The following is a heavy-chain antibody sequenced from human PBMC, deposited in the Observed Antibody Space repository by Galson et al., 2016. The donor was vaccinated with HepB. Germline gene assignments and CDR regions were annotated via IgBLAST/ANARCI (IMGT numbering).Heavy chain of an antibody. D-gene: IGHD3-10*01. V-gene: IGHV1-2*02. CDR3: AREFGI. J-gene: IGHJ4*02. CDR2: INPNSGAT. CDR1: GYSFTDSY. Sequence: SVKVSCKASGYSFTDSYIHWVRQAPGQGLEWMGWINPNSGATNYAQKFQGRVTMTRDTPITTAYMDLRRLRSDDTAVYYCAREFGIWGQGTLVTVSS.